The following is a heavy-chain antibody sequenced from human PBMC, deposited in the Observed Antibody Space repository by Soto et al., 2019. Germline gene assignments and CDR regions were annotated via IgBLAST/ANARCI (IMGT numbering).Heavy chain of an antibody. Sequence: QVQLQESGPGLVKPSETLSLTCTVSGGSISSYYWSWIRQPPGKGLEWIGYIYYSGSNNYNPSLKGRVTISVDTSKNPFSLKLSSVTAADTAVYYCARWGAAADYWGQGTLVTVSS. D-gene: IGHD6-13*01. CDR1: GGSISSYY. CDR2: IYYSGSN. V-gene: IGHV4-59*01. CDR3: ARWGAAADY. J-gene: IGHJ4*02.